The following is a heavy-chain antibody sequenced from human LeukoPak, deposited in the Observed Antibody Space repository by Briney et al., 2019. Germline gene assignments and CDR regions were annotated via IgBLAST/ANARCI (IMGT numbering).Heavy chain of an antibody. D-gene: IGHD2-8*02. CDR1: GGSISGYY. CDR2: IFYSGST. CDR3: ARLGFCTGDNCLDDY. J-gene: IGHJ4*02. Sequence: SGTLSLTCTVSGGSISGYYWSWIRQPPGKGLEYIGYIFYSGSTNYIPSLKSRVTISVDTSKNQFSLKLTSVTAADTAMYYCARLGFCTGDNCLDDYWGQGTLVTVHS. V-gene: IGHV4-59*08.